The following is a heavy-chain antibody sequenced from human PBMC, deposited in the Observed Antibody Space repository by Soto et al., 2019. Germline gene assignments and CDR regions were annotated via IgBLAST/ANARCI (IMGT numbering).Heavy chain of an antibody. J-gene: IGHJ6*04. CDR1: GGSISSYY. CDR3: ARDLISIPGDV. Sequence: LSLTCTVSGGSISSYYWSWIRQPPGKGLEWIGYIYYTGSTNYNPSLESRVTISLDTSKNQFSLNLRSVTAADTAVYYCARDLISIPGDVWGKGTTVTVSS. CDR2: IYYTGST. D-gene: IGHD2-21*01. V-gene: IGHV4-59*01.